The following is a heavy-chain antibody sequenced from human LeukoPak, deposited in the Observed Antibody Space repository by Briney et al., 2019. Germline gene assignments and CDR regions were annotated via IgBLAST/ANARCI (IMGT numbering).Heavy chain of an antibody. CDR2: IKTKTGGGTT. Sequence: GGSLRLSCAASGFTFSNAWMNWVRQAPGKGLEWVGRIKTKTGGGTTDYVAPVKGRFTISRDDSKNTLFLQMNSLKTEDTAVYYCTTNDAFDIWGQGTMVTVSS. CDR3: TTNDAFDI. CDR1: GFTFSNAW. J-gene: IGHJ3*02. V-gene: IGHV3-15*01.